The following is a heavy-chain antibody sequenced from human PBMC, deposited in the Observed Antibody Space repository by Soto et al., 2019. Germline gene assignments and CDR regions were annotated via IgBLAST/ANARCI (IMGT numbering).Heavy chain of an antibody. CDR1: GGTFGSDA. CDR2: IIPIFGTT. V-gene: IGHV1-69*06. CDR3: GRDRTDSGYYTNWLDP. J-gene: IGHJ5*02. Sequence: SVKVSGKASGGTFGSDAITWVRQAPGQGLEWVGRIIPIFGTTNYAQNLQGRVTISADKSTLTSYMELHSLTSDDTALYYCGRDRTDSGYYTNWLDPWGQGAQVTVSS. D-gene: IGHD3-22*01.